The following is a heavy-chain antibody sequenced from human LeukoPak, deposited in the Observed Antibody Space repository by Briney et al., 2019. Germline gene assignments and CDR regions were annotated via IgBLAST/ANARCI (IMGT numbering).Heavy chain of an antibody. V-gene: IGHV3-53*01. D-gene: IGHD2-2*01. CDR3: ARESADCSSTSCSPADDAFDI. Sequence: GGSLRLSCAASGFSFSSYAMSWVRQAPGKGLEWVSVIYSGGSTYYADSVKGRFTISRDNSKSTLYLQMNSLRAEDTAVYYCARESADCSSTSCSPADDAFDIWGQGTMVTVSS. CDR1: GFSFSSYA. CDR2: IYSGGST. J-gene: IGHJ3*02.